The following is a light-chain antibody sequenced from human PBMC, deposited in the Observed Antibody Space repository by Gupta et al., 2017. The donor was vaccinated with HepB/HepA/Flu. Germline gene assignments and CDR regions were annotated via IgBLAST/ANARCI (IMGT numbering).Light chain of an antibody. J-gene: IGLJ3*02. V-gene: IGLV2-14*04. Sequence: GSPGQSITISCTGTSSDVGGYNYVSWYQQHPGKAPKLMIYDVSNRPSGVSNRFSGSKSGNTASLTISGLQAEDEADYYCSSYTSSSTWVFGGGTKLTVL. CDR1: SSDVGGYNY. CDR3: SSYTSSSTWV. CDR2: DVS.